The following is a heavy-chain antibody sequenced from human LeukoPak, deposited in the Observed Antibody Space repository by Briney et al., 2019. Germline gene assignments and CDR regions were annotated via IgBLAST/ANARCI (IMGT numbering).Heavy chain of an antibody. CDR2: INPNSGGT. CDR1: GYTFTGYY. D-gene: IGHD2-15*01. CDR3: ARSLLVSAATQTNWFDP. J-gene: IGHJ5*02. V-gene: IGHV1-2*02. Sequence: ASVKVSCKASGYTFTGYYMHWVRQAPGQGLEGMGWINPNSGGTNYAQKFQGRVTMTRDTSISTAYMELSRLRSDDTAVYYCARSLLVSAATQTNWFDPWGQGTLVTVSS.